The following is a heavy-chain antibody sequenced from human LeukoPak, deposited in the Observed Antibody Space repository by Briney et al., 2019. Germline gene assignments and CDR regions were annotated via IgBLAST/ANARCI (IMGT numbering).Heavy chain of an antibody. CDR2: IIPIFGTA. CDR1: GGTFSSYA. D-gene: IGHD5-18*01. J-gene: IGHJ4*02. V-gene: IGHV1-69*06. CDR3: AREIGPIQLHLWGSAFDY. Sequence: ASVKVSCKASGGTFSSYAISWVRQAPGQGLEWMGGIIPIFGTANYAQKFQGRVTITADKSTSTAYMELSSLRSEDTAVYYCAREIGPIQLHLWGSAFDYWGQGTLVTVSS.